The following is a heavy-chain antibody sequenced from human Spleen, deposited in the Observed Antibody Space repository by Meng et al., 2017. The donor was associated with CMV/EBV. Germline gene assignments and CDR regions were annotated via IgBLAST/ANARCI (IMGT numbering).Heavy chain of an antibody. Sequence: GGSLRLSCAASGFTFGSYSMSWVRQAPGKGLEWVSSISTTSTYIYYADSLEGRFTISRDNSKDTLYLHMNSLRAEDTAVYYCAKVHYYDSSGRFDYWGQGTLVTVSS. V-gene: IGHV3-21*04. CDR3: AKVHYYDSSGRFDY. D-gene: IGHD3-22*01. J-gene: IGHJ4*02. CDR1: GFTFGSYS. CDR2: ISTTSTYI.